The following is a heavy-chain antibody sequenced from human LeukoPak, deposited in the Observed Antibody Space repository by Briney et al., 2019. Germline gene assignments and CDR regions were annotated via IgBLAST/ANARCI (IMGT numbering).Heavy chain of an antibody. J-gene: IGHJ6*02. CDR2: ISGSGGST. Sequence: GGSLRLSCAASGFTFSSYAMSWVRQAPEKGLEWVSAISGSGGSTYYADSVKGRFTISRDNAKNSLYLQMNSLRAEDTAVYYCARDTHYGMDVWGQGTTVTVSS. V-gene: IGHV3-23*01. CDR3: ARDTHYGMDV. CDR1: GFTFSSYA.